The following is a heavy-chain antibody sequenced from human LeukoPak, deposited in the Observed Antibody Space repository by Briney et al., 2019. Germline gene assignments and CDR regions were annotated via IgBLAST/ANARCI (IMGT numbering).Heavy chain of an antibody. Sequence: PSETLSLTCAVYGGSFSGYYWSWIRQPPGKGLEWIGEINHSGSTNYNPSLKSRVTISVDTSKNQFSLKLTSVTAADTSVYYCARGPRDTSGWWGWFDTWGQGNLVSVSS. J-gene: IGHJ5*02. CDR2: INHSGST. CDR1: GGSFSGYY. D-gene: IGHD6-19*01. V-gene: IGHV4-34*01. CDR3: ARGPRDTSGWWGWFDT.